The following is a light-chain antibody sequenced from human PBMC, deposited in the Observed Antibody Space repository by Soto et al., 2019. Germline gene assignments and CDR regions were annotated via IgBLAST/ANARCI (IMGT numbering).Light chain of an antibody. CDR2: DAS. Sequence: DIQMTQSPSSLFASVGDRVTITCQATQDINIYLNWYQQKPGKAPNLLIYDASNLEIGVPSRFSGSGSGTHFTFTISSLQTEDIGTYYCQQYDIPPITFGRGTRLENK. CDR3: QQYDIPPIT. V-gene: IGKV1-33*01. CDR1: QDINIY. J-gene: IGKJ5*01.